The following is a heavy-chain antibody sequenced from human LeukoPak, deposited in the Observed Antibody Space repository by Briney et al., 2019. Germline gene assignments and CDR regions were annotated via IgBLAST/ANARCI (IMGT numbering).Heavy chain of an antibody. Sequence: LSGGSLRLSCAASGFTFSSYSMNWVRQAPGKGLEWVSYISSSGSTVYYDSVKGRFTVSRDNAKNSPYLQMNSLRDEDTAVYYCTRDGGRREDYWGQGTLVTVSS. CDR1: GFTFSSYS. V-gene: IGHV3-48*02. J-gene: IGHJ4*02. D-gene: IGHD1-26*01. CDR3: TRDGGRREDY. CDR2: ISSSGSTV.